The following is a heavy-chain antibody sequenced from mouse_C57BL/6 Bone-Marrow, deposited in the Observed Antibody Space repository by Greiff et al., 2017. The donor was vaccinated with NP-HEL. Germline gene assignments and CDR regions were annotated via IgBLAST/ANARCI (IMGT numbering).Heavy chain of an antibody. CDR3: ASAPSYCDGSSYWYFDV. CDR2: IDPANGNT. Sequence: VQLKESVAELVRPGASVKLSCTASGFTFKNTYMHWVKQRPEQGLEWIGRIDPANGNTKYAPKFQGKATITADTASNTAYLQLSSLTSEASAIYYCASAPSYCDGSSYWYFDVWGTGTTVTVSS. J-gene: IGHJ1*03. V-gene: IGHV14-3*01. D-gene: IGHD1-1*01. CDR1: GFTFKNTY.